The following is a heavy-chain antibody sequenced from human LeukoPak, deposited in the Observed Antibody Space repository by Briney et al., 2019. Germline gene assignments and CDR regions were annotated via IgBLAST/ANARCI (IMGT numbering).Heavy chain of an antibody. CDR1: GYILTNNW. CDR2: IYPGDSDT. CDR3: ARSYSSSWSGFDP. J-gene: IGHJ5*02. D-gene: IGHD6-13*01. V-gene: IGHV5-51*01. Sequence: GESLKISCKVSGYILTNNWIGWVRQMPGKGLEWMGIIYPGDSDTRYSPSFQGQVTISADKSISTAYLQWSSLTASDTAIYYCARSYSSSWSGFDPWGQGTLVTVSS.